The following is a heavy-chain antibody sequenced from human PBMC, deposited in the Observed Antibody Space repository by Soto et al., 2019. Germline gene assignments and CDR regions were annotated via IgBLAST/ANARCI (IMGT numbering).Heavy chain of an antibody. Sequence: SETLSLTCNVSGGSISSGGYYWSWIRQHPGKGLEWIGYIYYSGSTYYNPSLKSRVTIAVDTSKNPFSLKLSSVTAADTAVYYCASAEYSSSSNWLDPWGQGTLVTVSS. CDR3: ASAEYSSSSNWLDP. CDR1: GGSISSGGYY. J-gene: IGHJ5*02. CDR2: IYYSGST. V-gene: IGHV4-31*03. D-gene: IGHD6-6*01.